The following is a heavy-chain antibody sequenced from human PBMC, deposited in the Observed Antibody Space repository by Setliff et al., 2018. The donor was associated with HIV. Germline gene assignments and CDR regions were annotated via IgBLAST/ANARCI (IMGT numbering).Heavy chain of an antibody. CDR2: ISAYNGNT. CDR3: ARDKAYYYDSSGSYDAFDI. J-gene: IGHJ3*02. CDR1: GYTFTDYG. V-gene: IGHV1-18*01. Sequence: WASVKVSCKASGYTFTDYGISWVRQAPGQGLEWMGWISAYNGNTNYAQKLQGRVTMTTDTSTSTAYMELRSLRSDDTAVYYCARDKAYYYDSSGSYDAFDIWGQGTMVTVSS. D-gene: IGHD3-22*01.